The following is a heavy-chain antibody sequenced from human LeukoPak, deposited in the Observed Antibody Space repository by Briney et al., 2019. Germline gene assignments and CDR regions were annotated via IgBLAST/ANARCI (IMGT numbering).Heavy chain of an antibody. CDR1: GDSVSSNSAA. CDR3: ARDPPPTGRNWFDP. D-gene: IGHD1-1*01. CDR2: TYYRSKWYN. J-gene: IGHJ5*02. V-gene: IGHV6-1*01. Sequence: SQTLSLTCAISGDSVSSNSAAWNWIRQSPSRGLEWLGRTYYRSKWYNDYAVSVKSRITINPDTSKNQFSLQLNSVTPGDTAVYYCARDPPPTGRNWFDPWGQGTLVTVSS.